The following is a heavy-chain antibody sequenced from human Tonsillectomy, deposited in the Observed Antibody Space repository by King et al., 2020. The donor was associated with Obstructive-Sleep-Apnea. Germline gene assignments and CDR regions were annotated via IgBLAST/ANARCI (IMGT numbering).Heavy chain of an antibody. CDR3: ARGPFGPGYFDY. CDR1: GGSISSYY. J-gene: IGHJ4*02. CDR2: IYYSGST. Sequence: QLQESGPGLVKPSETLSLPCTVSGGSISSYYWSWIRQPPGKGLEWIVLIYYSGSTHYNPPRNSRVTISVDTSKNQFSLKLSSVTAADTAVYYCARGPFGPGYFDYWGQGTLVTVSS. D-gene: IGHD3-10*01. V-gene: IGHV4-59*01.